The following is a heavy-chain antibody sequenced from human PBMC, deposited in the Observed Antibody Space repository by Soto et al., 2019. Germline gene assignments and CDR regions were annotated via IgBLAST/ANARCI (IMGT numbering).Heavy chain of an antibody. V-gene: IGHV1-8*01. CDR1: GYTFTSYD. Sequence: ASVKVSCEASGYTFTSYDINWVRQATGQGLEWMGWMNPNSGNTGYAQKFQGRVTMTRNTSISTAYMELSSLRSEDTAVYYCATVFVTGTTYAFHIWGKGTMVT. CDR2: MNPNSGNT. J-gene: IGHJ3*02. CDR3: ATVFVTGTTYAFHI. D-gene: IGHD1-20*01.